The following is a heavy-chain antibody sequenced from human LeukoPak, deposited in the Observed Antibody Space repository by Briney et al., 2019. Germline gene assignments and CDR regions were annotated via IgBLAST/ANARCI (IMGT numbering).Heavy chain of an antibody. D-gene: IGHD4-17*01. CDR2: IYYSGST. V-gene: IGHV4-39*01. CDR3: ARRGIFTVTPPDY. Sequence: PSETLSLTCTVSGGSISSSSYYWGWIRQPPGKGLEWIGSIYYSGSTYYNPSLKSRVTISVDTSKNQFSLKLSSVTAADTAVYYCARRGIFTVTPPDYWGQGTLVTVSS. CDR1: GGSISSSSYY. J-gene: IGHJ4*02.